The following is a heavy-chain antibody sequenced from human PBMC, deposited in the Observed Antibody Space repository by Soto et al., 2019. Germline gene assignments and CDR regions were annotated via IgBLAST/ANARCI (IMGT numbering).Heavy chain of an antibody. CDR1: GYVFTGYY. CDR3: MRGASARDSSGYPYYFDP. D-gene: IGHD3-22*01. J-gene: IGHJ4*02. V-gene: IGHV1-2*02. Sequence: ASVKVSCKTSGYVFTGYYLHWVRQAPGQGLEWMGWINCRSGGTTYTQKFQGRVTLTMDTPTSTAYMELSSLISDDTALYYCMRGASARDSSGYPYYFDPWGQGTLVTVSS. CDR2: INCRSGGT.